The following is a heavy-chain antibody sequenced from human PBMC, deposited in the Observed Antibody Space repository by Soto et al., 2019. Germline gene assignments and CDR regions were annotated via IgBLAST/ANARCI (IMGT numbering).Heavy chain of an antibody. CDR1: GFTFNNYH. CDR3: ASELEGHSGHTWAFDI. J-gene: IGHJ3*02. CDR2: ITSRSGTM. Sequence: EVQLVESGGGLVQPGGSLRLSCAASGFTFNNYHMNWVRQAPGKGLEWVSCITSRSGTMYYADSVKGRFTISRENAKNSPYLEMNRLRAEDTAVYYCASELEGHSGHTWAFDIWGQGTMVTVSS. D-gene: IGHD5-12*01. V-gene: IGHV3-48*04.